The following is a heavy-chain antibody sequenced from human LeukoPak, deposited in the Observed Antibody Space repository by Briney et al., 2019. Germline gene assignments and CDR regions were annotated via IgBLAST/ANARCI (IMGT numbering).Heavy chain of an antibody. CDR2: IYYSGST. D-gene: IGHD1-26*01. CDR3: ARRGSYYV. CDR1: GGSISSSSYY. V-gene: IGHV4-39*01. J-gene: IGHJ4*02. Sequence: PSETLSLTCTVSGGSISSSSYYWGWIRQPPGKGLEWIGSIYYSGSTYYNPSLKSRVIISVDTSKNQFSLKLSSVTAADTAVYYCARRGSYYVWGQGTLVTVSS.